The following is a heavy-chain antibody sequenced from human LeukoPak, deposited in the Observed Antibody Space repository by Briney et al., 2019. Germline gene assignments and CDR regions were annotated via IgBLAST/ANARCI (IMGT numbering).Heavy chain of an antibody. V-gene: IGHV3-66*01. D-gene: IGHD4-17*01. CDR3: ARDRLHYGEYEKTLDY. J-gene: IGHJ4*02. CDR2: IYSAGTS. CDR1: GFSVSAIY. Sequence: GGSLRLSCAASGFSVSAIYLSWVRQVPGKGLQWVSGIYSAGTSFHAESLEGRFTISRDNAKNSLYLQMNSLRVDDTAVYYCARDRLHYGEYEKTLDYWGQGTLVTVSS.